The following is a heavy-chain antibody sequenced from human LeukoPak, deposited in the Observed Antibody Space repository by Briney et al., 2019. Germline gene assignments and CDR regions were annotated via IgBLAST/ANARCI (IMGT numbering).Heavy chain of an antibody. J-gene: IGHJ4*02. D-gene: IGHD4-17*01. Sequence: SVKVSCKASGGTFSSYAISWVRRAPGQGLEWMGGIIPIFGTANYAQKFQGRVTITADESTSTAYMELSSLRSEDTAVYYCARGRTTATALYDYWGQGTLATVSS. V-gene: IGHV1-69*13. CDR2: IIPIFGTA. CDR1: GGTFSSYA. CDR3: ARGRTTATALYDY.